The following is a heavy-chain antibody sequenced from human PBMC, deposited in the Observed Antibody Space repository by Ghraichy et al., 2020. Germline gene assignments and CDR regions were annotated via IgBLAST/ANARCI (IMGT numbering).Heavy chain of an antibody. Sequence: GGSLRLSCAASGFTFSSYSMNWVRQAPGKRLEWVSCISSSSSYIYYADSVKGRFTISRDNAKNSLYLQMNSLRAEDTAVYYCARDGGIGSTSALRFDYWGQGTLVTVSS. D-gene: IGHD2-2*01. CDR2: ISSSSSYI. CDR3: ARDGGIGSTSALRFDY. CDR1: GFTFSSYS. J-gene: IGHJ4*02. V-gene: IGHV3-21*01.